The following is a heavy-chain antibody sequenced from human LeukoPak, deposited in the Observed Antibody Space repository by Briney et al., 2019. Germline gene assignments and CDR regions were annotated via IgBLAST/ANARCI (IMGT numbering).Heavy chain of an antibody. D-gene: IGHD2-2*01. CDR1: GYTFTSYY. J-gene: IGHJ6*02. V-gene: IGHV1-24*01. Sequence: ASVKVSCKASGYTFTSYYMHWVRQAPGKGLEWMGGFDPEDGETIYAQKFQGRVTMTEDTSTDTAYMELSSLRSEDTAVYYCATNIVVGYYYGMDVWGQGTTVTVSS. CDR3: ATNIVVGYYYGMDV. CDR2: FDPEDGET.